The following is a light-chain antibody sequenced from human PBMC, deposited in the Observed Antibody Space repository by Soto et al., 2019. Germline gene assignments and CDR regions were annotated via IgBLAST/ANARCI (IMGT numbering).Light chain of an antibody. J-gene: IGKJ3*01. CDR2: LGS. Sequence: DIVMTQSPLSLPVTPGEPASISCRSSQSLLHSNGYNYLDWYLQKPGQSPQLLIYLGSNRASGVDNRFSGSGSGTDFTLKISRVEAEDVGVYYCMQALQTPLTFGPGTKVDIK. CDR3: MQALQTPLT. CDR1: QSLLHSNGYNY. V-gene: IGKV2-28*01.